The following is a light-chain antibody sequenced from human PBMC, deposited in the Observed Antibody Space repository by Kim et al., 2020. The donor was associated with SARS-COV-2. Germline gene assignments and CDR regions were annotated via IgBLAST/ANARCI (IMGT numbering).Light chain of an antibody. J-gene: IGLJ2*01. Sequence: GQSSTISCTGTSMDVGGYNYVSWYQQHPGKAPKLMIYEVSKRPSGVPDRFSGSKSGNTASLTVSGLQAEDEADYYCSSYAGSNNLVFGGGTQLTVL. V-gene: IGLV2-8*01. CDR1: SMDVGGYNY. CDR2: EVS. CDR3: SSYAGSNNLV.